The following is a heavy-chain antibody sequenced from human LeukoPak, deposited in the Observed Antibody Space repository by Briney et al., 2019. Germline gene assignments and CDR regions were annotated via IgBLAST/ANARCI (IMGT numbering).Heavy chain of an antibody. D-gene: IGHD1-14*01. V-gene: IGHV3-30-3*01. Sequence: PGGSLRLSCAASGFTFSSYAMHWVRQAPGKGLEWVAVISYDGSNKYYADSVKGRFTISRDNSKNTLYLQINSLRAEDTAVYYCASNRYYFDYWGQGTLVTVSS. CDR2: ISYDGSNK. CDR3: ASNRYYFDY. J-gene: IGHJ4*02. CDR1: GFTFSSYA.